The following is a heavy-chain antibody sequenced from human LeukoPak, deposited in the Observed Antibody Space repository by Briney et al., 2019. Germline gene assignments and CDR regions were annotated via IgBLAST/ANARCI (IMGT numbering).Heavy chain of an antibody. J-gene: IGHJ4*02. CDR3: ARGATNSTWVAHHFDY. V-gene: IGHV1-18*01. CDR1: GYTFSSYG. CDR2: ISGYSGNT. Sequence: GASVKVSCKTSGYTFSSYGITWVRQAPGQGLQWMGWISGYSGNTNYAQSLQGRATMTIDTSTNTAYMELRSLKSDDTAVYYCARGATNSTWVAHHFDYWGQGTLVSVSS. D-gene: IGHD6-13*01.